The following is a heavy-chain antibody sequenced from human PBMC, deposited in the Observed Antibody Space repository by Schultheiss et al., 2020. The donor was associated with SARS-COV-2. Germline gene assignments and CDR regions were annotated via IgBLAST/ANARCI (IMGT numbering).Heavy chain of an antibody. CDR1: GGSFSGYY. Sequence: SETLSLTCAVYGGSFSGYYWSWIRQPPGKGLEWIGEINHSGSTNYNPSLKSRVTISVDTSKNQFSLKLSSVTAADTAVYYCARDPVPPYSSSCLHCYYYGMDVWGQGTTVTVSS. V-gene: IGHV4-34*01. D-gene: IGHD6-13*01. CDR2: INHSGST. CDR3: ARDPVPPYSSSCLHCYYYGMDV. J-gene: IGHJ6*02.